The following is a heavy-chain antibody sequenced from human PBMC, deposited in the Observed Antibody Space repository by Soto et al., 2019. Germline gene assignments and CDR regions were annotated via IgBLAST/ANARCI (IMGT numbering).Heavy chain of an antibody. CDR3: ARVCGGDCRHGMDV. CDR2: IYYSGST. Sequence: ASETLSLTCTVSGGSISSGGYYWSWIRQHPRKGLEWIGYIYYSGSTYYNPSLKSQVTISVDTSKNQFSLKLSSVTAADMAVYYCARVCGGDCRHGMDVWGQGTTVTVSS. J-gene: IGHJ6*02. V-gene: IGHV4-31*01. D-gene: IGHD2-21*02. CDR1: GGSISSGGYY.